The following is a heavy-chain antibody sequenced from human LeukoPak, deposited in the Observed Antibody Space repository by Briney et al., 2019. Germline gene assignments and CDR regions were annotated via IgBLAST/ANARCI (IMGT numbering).Heavy chain of an antibody. J-gene: IGHJ4*02. CDR1: GFTFDDYA. V-gene: IGHV3-9*01. CDR3: ARDRSLTTVIPPNY. Sequence: PGGSLRLSCAASGFTFDDYAMHWVRQAPGKGLEWVSGISWNSGSIGYADSVKGRFTISRDNAKNSLYLQMNSLRAEDTAVYYCARDRSLTTVIPPNYWGQGTLVTVSS. CDR2: ISWNSGSI. D-gene: IGHD4-17*01.